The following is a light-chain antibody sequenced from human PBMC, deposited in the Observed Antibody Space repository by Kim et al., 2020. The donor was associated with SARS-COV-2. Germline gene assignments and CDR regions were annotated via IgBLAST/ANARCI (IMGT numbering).Light chain of an antibody. V-gene: IGKV1-9*01. J-gene: IGKJ4*01. CDR1: QGNSYF. CDR3: QQVKS. Sequence: IQLTQSPSSLSASVGDRVTITYRASQGNSYFFAWYQQKPGKAPRLLIYAASTLQSGVPSRFSGSGSGTDFTLTISSLQPEDFATYFVQQVKSFGGGTKVEI. CDR2: AAS.